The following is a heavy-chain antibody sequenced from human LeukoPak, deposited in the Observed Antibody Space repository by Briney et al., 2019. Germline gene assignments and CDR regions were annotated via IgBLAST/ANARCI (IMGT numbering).Heavy chain of an antibody. J-gene: IGHJ6*03. CDR2: INPNSGGT. CDR3: AREEHDILTGYTSHYYMDV. V-gene: IGHV1-2*02. D-gene: IGHD3-9*01. CDR1: GYTFTGYY. Sequence: EASVKLSCKASGYTFTGYYMHWVRQAPGQGLEWMRWINPNSGGTNYAQKFQGRVTMTRDASISTAYMELSRLRSDDTAVYYCAREEHDILTGYTSHYYMDVWGKGTTVTVSS.